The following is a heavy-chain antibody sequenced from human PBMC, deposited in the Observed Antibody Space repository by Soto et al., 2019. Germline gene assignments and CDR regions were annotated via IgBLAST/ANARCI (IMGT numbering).Heavy chain of an antibody. CDR1: GFTVSNNY. V-gene: IGHV3-66*01. CDR2: IYSGGGT. J-gene: IGHJ4*02. Sequence: GGSLRLSCAASGFTVSNNYMSWVRQAPGKGLEYVSVIYSGGGTYYADSVKGRFTISRDNSKNTLYLQMNSLRAEDTAIYHCARELSTMIRAYNWGQGTLVTVS. D-gene: IGHD3-10*01. CDR3: ARELSTMIRAYN.